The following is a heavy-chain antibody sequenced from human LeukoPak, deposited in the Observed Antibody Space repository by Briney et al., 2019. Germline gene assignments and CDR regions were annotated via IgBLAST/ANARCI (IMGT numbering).Heavy chain of an antibody. Sequence: GGSLRLSCAVSEFSFSTYWMTWVRQAPGKGLEWVANINQDGRKINYVDSVKGRFTISRDNAKNSLYLQMNSLRAEDTAVYHCVRDRYDILTGYNDAFDIWGQGTMVTVSS. D-gene: IGHD3-9*01. CDR2: INQDGRKI. J-gene: IGHJ3*02. CDR1: EFSFSTYW. CDR3: VRDRYDILTGYNDAFDI. V-gene: IGHV3-7*01.